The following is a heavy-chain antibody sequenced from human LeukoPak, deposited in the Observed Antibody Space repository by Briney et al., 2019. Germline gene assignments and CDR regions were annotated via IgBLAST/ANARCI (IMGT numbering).Heavy chain of an antibody. CDR2: ISYDGSNK. D-gene: IGHD3-10*01. Sequence: GGSLRLSCAASGFTFSSYAMHWVRLAPGKGLEWVAVISYDGSNKYYADSVKGRFTISRDNSKNTLYLQMNSLRAEDTAVYYCARESGRSPDYWGQGTLVTVSS. CDR3: ARESGRSPDY. CDR1: GFTFSSYA. V-gene: IGHV3-30-3*01. J-gene: IGHJ4*02.